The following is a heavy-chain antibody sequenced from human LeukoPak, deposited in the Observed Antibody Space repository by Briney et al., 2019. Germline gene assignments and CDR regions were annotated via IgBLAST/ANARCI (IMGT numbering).Heavy chain of an antibody. CDR2: ISGSGGST. V-gene: IGHV3-23*01. J-gene: IGHJ3*02. CDR3: AKDIVIVPAQDAFDI. CDR1: GGSISSSSYY. Sequence: PSETLSLTCTVSGGSISSSSYYWGWIRQPPGKGLEWVSAISGSGGSTYYADSVKGRFTISRDNSKNTLYLQMNSLRAEDTAVYYCAKDIVIVPAQDAFDIWGQGTMVTLSS. D-gene: IGHD2-2*01.